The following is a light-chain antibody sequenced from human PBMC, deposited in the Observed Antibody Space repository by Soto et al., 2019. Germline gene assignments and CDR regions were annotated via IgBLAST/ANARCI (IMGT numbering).Light chain of an antibody. V-gene: IGKV3D-15*01. CDR3: QQYNNWPT. CDR1: ETIRGL. Sequence: ENVLTQSPGTLSLSPGERATISCRASETIRGLLAWYQQRPGQPPRLLIYDTSNRATGIPARFSGSGSGTEFTLTISSLQSEDFAVYYCQQYNNWPTFGQGTKVDI. J-gene: IGKJ1*01. CDR2: DTS.